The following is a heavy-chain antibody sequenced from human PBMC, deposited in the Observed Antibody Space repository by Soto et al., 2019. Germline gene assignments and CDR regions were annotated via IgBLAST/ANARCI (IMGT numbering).Heavy chain of an antibody. CDR3: ARPYGAGNFDY. CDR1: GFTFSSYA. J-gene: IGHJ4*02. D-gene: IGHD3-10*01. V-gene: IGHV3-30-3*01. CDR2: ISSDGSNK. Sequence: QVQLVESGGGVVQPGRSLRLSCAASGFTFSSYAMHWVRQAPGMGLEWVAVISSDGSNKYYADSVKGRFTTSRDNSKNTLYLQMNSLRAEDTAVYYCARPYGAGNFDYWGQGTLVTVSS.